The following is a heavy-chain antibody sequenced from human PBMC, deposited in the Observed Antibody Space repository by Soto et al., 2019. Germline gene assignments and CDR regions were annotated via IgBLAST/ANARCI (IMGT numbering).Heavy chain of an antibody. CDR2: INAGNGNT. D-gene: IGHD3-3*01. CDR3: ARDITIFGVAPFDP. CDR1: GYTFTSYA. Sequence: GASVKVSCKASGYTFTSYAMHWVRQAPGQRLEWMGWINAGNGNTKYSQKFQGRVTITRDTSAGTAYMELSSLRSEDTAVYYCARDITIFGVAPFDPWGQGTLVTVSS. J-gene: IGHJ5*02. V-gene: IGHV1-3*01.